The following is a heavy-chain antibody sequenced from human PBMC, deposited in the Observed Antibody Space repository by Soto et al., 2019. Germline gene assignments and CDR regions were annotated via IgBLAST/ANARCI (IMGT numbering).Heavy chain of an antibody. CDR2: FSGSGGNI. CDR1: GFAFSTHA. J-gene: IGHJ6*02. D-gene: IGHD1-26*01. V-gene: IGHV3-23*01. CDR3: AKDPPWTVGPLAMDV. Sequence: LRLSCVASGFAFSTHAMSWVRQAPGKGLEWVSTFSGSGGNIYYAESVKGRLTISRDDSKNTLYLQMDSLRVEDTAVYYCAKDPPWTVGPLAMDVWGQGTTVTVSS.